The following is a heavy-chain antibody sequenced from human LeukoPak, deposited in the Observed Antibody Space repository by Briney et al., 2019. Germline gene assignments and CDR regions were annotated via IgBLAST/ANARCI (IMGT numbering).Heavy chain of an antibody. CDR2: INHSGTT. Sequence: KPSETLSLTCGVYGESLSGYYWSWIRQPPGKGLEWIGEINHSGTTNYNPSLKSRVNISVDTSKKQFSLKLNSVTAADTAVFYCARGVVWSGYYTPKVVIGFDYWGQGTLVTVSS. V-gene: IGHV4-34*01. CDR1: GESLSGYY. CDR3: ARGVVWSGYYTPKVVIGFDY. J-gene: IGHJ4*02. D-gene: IGHD3-3*01.